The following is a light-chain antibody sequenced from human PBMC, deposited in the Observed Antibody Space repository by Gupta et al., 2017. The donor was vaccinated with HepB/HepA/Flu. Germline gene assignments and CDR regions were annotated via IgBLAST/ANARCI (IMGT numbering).Light chain of an antibody. Sequence: SYDLTQPLSVSVCPGQTATITCGGDKLGNKYASWYQQKPGHSPVLVIYQDDKRPSGIPERFSASNSGNTATLTISGTQALDEADYYCQAWDSSTEVVFGGGTKLTVL. CDR3: QAWDSSTEVV. CDR2: QDD. J-gene: IGLJ2*01. V-gene: IGLV3-1*01. CDR1: KLGNKY.